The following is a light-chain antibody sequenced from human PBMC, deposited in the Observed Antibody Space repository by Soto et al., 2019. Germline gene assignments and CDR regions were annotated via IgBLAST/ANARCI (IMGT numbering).Light chain of an antibody. CDR3: QQYNDYPWT. Sequence: DIQMTQSPSTLSASVGDRVTITCRASQSISSWLAWYQQKPGKAPKLLIYKASSLESGVPSRFSGSGSGTEFTLTIRRLQPDDFATYYCQQYNDYPWTFGQGTKVEIK. J-gene: IGKJ1*01. V-gene: IGKV1-5*03. CDR2: KAS. CDR1: QSISSW.